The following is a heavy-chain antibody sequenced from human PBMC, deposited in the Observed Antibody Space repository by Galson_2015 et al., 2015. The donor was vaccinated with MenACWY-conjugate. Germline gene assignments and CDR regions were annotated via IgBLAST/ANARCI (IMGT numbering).Heavy chain of an antibody. CDR2: IIPVFHTT. J-gene: IGHJ4*02. CDR3: ARPGGDYEQRTFFDY. V-gene: IGHV1-69*13. Sequence: SVKVSCKAFGDSFNTYRFNWIRQAPGQGPEWLGGIIPVFHTTDYAQRFQGRLTITADESTSTVYMELSSLRSDDTAIYYCARPGGDYEQRTFFDYWGQGTLVTVSS. CDR1: GDSFNTYR. D-gene: IGHD4-17*01.